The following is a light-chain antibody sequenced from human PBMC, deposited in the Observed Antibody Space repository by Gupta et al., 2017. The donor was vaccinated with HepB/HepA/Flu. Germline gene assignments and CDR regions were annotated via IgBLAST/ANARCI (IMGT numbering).Light chain of an antibody. CDR1: RSSIGSNT. CDR3: ASEDDSMNGYV. Sequence: QSVLTQPPSESGTPGQRVTISCSGSRSSIGSNTVYWYQQVPATAPNLLMHNNNQRRSGVPERFSGSKSATSATITTSGLQAEEEADYYCASEDDSMNGYVFGTGTKLTVL. CDR2: NNN. J-gene: IGLJ1*01. V-gene: IGLV1-44*01.